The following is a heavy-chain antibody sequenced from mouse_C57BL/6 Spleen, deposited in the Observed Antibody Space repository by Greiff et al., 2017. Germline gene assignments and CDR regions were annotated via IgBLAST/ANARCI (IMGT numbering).Heavy chain of an antibody. CDR2: IDPETGGT. CDR3: TRSTTMITTILGY. V-gene: IGHV1-15*01. Sequence: VQLQQSGAELVRPGASVTLSCKASGYTFTDYEMHWVKQTPVHGLEWIGAIDPETGGTAYNQKFKGKAILTADKSTSTAYMELRSLTSEDSAVYYCTRSTTMITTILGYWGQGTTLTVSS. J-gene: IGHJ2*01. D-gene: IGHD2-4*01. CDR1: GYTFTDYE.